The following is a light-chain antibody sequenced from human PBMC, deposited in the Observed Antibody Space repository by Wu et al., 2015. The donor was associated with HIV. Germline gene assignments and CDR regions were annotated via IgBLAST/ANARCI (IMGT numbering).Light chain of an antibody. Sequence: EIVLTQSPGTLSLSPGERATLSRRASQSVTSSYLGWYQQKPGRAPRLLIYGASNRATDISDRLSGSGSGSSFTLTITTVEPDDFGVYYCQQYGDSPLTFGQGTQLE. J-gene: IGKJ2*01. CDR3: QQYGDSPLT. CDR2: GAS. V-gene: IGKV3-20*01. CDR1: QSVTSSY.